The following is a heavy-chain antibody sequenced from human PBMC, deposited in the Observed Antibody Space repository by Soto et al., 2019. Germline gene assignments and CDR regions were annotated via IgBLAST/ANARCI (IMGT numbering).Heavy chain of an antibody. D-gene: IGHD3-16*01. CDR2: INHSGST. Sequence: PSEALSLTCAVYGGSFSGYYWSWIRQPPGKGLEWIGEINHSGSTNYNPSLKSRVTISVDTSKNQFSLKLSSVTAADTAVYYCARGLLRDRAWFDPWGQGTLVTVSS. V-gene: IGHV4-34*01. J-gene: IGHJ5*02. CDR1: GGSFSGYY. CDR3: ARGLLRDRAWFDP.